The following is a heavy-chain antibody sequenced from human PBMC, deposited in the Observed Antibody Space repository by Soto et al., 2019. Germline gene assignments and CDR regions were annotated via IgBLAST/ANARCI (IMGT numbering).Heavy chain of an antibody. CDR1: GDSVSSNSAA. CDR3: ARGEGIAVAAAPYYYYYGMDV. D-gene: IGHD6-19*01. V-gene: IGHV6-1*01. Sequence: SPTLSLTRAISGDSVSSNSAAWNWIRQSPSRGLEWLGRTYYRSKWYNDYAVSVKSRITINPDTSKNQFSLQLNSVTPEDTAVYYCARGEGIAVAAAPYYYYYGMDVWGQGTTVTVSS. CDR2: TYYRSKWYN. J-gene: IGHJ6*02.